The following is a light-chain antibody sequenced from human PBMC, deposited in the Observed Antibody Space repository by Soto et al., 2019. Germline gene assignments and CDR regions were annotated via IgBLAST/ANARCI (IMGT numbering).Light chain of an antibody. V-gene: IGKV3-15*01. CDR1: QTGGTN. Sequence: EVVLTQSPATLSVSPGERATLSCRASQTGGTNLAWYQQRPGQAPRLLIYGASTRATGIPARFSGSGSGSEFTLTISSRQSDDFAVYYCQQYNKWPLFTFGPGTRVDNK. CDR3: QQYNKWPLFT. CDR2: GAS. J-gene: IGKJ3*01.